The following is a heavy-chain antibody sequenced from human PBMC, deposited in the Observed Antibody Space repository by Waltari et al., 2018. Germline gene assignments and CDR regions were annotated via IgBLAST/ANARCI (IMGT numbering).Heavy chain of an antibody. D-gene: IGHD1-26*01. Sequence: EVQLVESGGGLVQPGGSLRLSCAASGFTFSSHWMSWVRQAPGKGLEGVANIKKDGNEKDYVDSVKGRFTIPRDNTKNSLYLQMNSLRSEDTAVYYCARHTYYCFDYWGQGALVTVSS. V-gene: IGHV3-7*01. CDR2: IKKDGNEK. CDR1: GFTFSSHW. J-gene: IGHJ4*02. CDR3: ARHTYYCFDY.